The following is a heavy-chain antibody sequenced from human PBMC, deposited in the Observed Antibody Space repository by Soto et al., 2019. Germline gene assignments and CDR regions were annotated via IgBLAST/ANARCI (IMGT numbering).Heavy chain of an antibody. V-gene: IGHV1-69*13. CDR2: IIPIFGTA. CDR3: ARGEGKAAHYYYYMDV. D-gene: IGHD6-6*01. J-gene: IGHJ6*03. CDR1: GGTFSSYA. Sequence: SVKVSCKASGGTFSSYAISWVRQAPGQGLEWMGGIIPIFGTANYAQKFQGRVTITADESTSTAYMELRSLRSDDTAVYYCARGEGKAAHYYYYMDVWGKGTTVTVSS.